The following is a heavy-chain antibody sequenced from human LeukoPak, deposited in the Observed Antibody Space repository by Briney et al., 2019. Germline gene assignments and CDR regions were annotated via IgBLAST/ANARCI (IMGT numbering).Heavy chain of an antibody. CDR1: GGSFSGYY. CDR3: ARDLQGGY. J-gene: IGHJ4*02. D-gene: IGHD2-15*01. CDR2: INHSGST. V-gene: IGHV4-34*01. Sequence: SETLSLTCAFYGGSFSGYYWNWIRQPPGKGLEWIGEINHSGSTNYNPSLKSRVTISVDTFKNQFSLKLSSVTAADTAVYYCARDLQGGYWGQGTLVTVSS.